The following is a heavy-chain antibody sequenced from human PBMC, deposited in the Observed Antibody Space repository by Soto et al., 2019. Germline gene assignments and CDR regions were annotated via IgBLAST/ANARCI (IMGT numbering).Heavy chain of an antibody. CDR1: GGSISSSSYY. Sequence: PSETLSLTCTVSGGSISSSSYYWGWIRQPPGKGLEWIGSIYYSGSTYYNPSLKSRVTISVDTSKNQFSLKLSSVTAADTAVYYCARLYGDYILDFDYWGQGTLVTVSS. CDR2: IYYSGST. D-gene: IGHD4-17*01. J-gene: IGHJ4*02. V-gene: IGHV4-39*01. CDR3: ARLYGDYILDFDY.